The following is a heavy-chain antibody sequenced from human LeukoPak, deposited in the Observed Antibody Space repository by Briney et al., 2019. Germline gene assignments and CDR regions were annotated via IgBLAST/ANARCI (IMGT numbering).Heavy chain of an antibody. V-gene: IGHV1-46*01. CDR1: GYTFTSYY. J-gene: IGHJ3*02. D-gene: IGHD3-22*01. Sequence: ASVKVSCKASGYTFTSYYMHWVRQAPGQGLEWMGIINPSGYSTIYAQKFQGRVSMTRDMSTSTVYMELSSLRSEDTAVYYCARGRNYYDSSDYYEGDAFDIWGQGTMVTVSS. CDR2: INPSGYST. CDR3: ARGRNYYDSSDYYEGDAFDI.